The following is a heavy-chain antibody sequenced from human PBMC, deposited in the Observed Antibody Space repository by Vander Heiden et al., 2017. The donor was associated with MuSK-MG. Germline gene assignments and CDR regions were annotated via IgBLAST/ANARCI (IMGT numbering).Heavy chain of an antibody. CDR2: ISRSRTHI. CDR3: ARDRKEKAASGDYYYYGMDV. Sequence: EVQLVESGGGLVKPGGSLRLSCAASGFSLSNYTINWVRQAPGKGLEWVSSISRSRTHIYYADSVNGRFTISRDNAKNSVYLQVNSLRAEDTAVYYCARDRKEKAASGDYYYYGMDVWGQGTTIIVSS. CDR1: GFSLSNYT. V-gene: IGHV3-21*04. J-gene: IGHJ6*02. D-gene: IGHD6-13*01.